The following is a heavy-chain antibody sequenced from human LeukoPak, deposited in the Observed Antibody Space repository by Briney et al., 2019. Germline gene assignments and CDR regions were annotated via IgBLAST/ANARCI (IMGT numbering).Heavy chain of an antibody. J-gene: IGHJ4*02. CDR3: ASTRRRYCSGGSCYNY. CDR1: GGSFSGYY. CDR2: INHSGST. V-gene: IGHV4-34*01. D-gene: IGHD2-15*01. Sequence: SETLPLTCAVYGGSFSGYYWSWIRQPPGKGLEWIGEINHSGSTNYNPSLKSRVTISVDTSKNQFSLKLSSVTAADTAVYYCASTRRRYCSGGSCYNYWGQGTLVTVSS.